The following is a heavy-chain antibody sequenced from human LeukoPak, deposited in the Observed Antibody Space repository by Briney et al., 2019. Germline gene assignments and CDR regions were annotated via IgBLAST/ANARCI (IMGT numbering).Heavy chain of an antibody. CDR1: GGSISSGSYY. CDR3: ARGKGLRGYSYGLYYYLDV. V-gene: IGHV4-61*02. J-gene: IGHJ6*03. Sequence: SETLSLTCSVSGGSISSGSYYWSWIRQPAGKGLEWIGRIYTSGSTNYNPSLKSRVTISVDTSKNQFSLKLSSVTAADTAVYYCARGKGLRGYSYGLYYYLDVWGKGTTVTVSS. CDR2: IYTSGST. D-gene: IGHD5-18*01.